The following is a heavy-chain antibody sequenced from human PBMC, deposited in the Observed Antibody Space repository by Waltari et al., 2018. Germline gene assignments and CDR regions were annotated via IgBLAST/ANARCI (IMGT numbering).Heavy chain of an antibody. D-gene: IGHD6-6*01. J-gene: IGHJ4*02. CDR1: GGSISSSRYY. CDR3: ARDSSSSRLFDY. Sequence: QLQLQESGPGLVKPSETLSLTCTVSGGSISSSRYYWGWIRQPPGKGLEWIGSIYYSVSTYYNPSLKSRVTISVDTSKNQFSLKLSSVTAADTAVYYCARDSSSSRLFDYWGQGTLVTVSS. CDR2: IYYSVST. V-gene: IGHV4-39*07.